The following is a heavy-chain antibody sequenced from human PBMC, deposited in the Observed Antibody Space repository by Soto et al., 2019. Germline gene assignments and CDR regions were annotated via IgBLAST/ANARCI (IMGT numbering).Heavy chain of an antibody. Sequence: GGSLRLSCAASGFTFSSYGMHWVRQAPGKGLEWVAVISYDGSNKYYADSVKGRFTISRDNSKNTLYLQMNSLRAEDTAVYYCAKAATNRRCSGGSCYRDYFDYWGQGTLVTVSS. CDR3: AKAATNRRCSGGSCYRDYFDY. D-gene: IGHD2-15*01. CDR1: GFTFSSYG. J-gene: IGHJ4*02. CDR2: ISYDGSNK. V-gene: IGHV3-30*18.